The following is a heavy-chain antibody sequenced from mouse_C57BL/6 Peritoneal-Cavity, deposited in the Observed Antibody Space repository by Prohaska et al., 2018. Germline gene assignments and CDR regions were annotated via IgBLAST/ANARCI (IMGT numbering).Heavy chain of an antibody. CDR1: GSTFTSYW. CDR3: ARSGSSGVYYAMDY. CDR2: IEPSDSYT. J-gene: IGHJ4*01. D-gene: IGHD3-2*02. Sequence: QVQLQQPGAELVRPGTSVKLSCTASGSTFTSYWMHWVKQRPGQGLEWIGGIEPSDSYTNYNQKFKGKATLTVYTASSTAYMQLSSLTSEDSAVYYCARSGSSGVYYAMDYWGQGTSVTGSS. V-gene: IGHV1-59*01.